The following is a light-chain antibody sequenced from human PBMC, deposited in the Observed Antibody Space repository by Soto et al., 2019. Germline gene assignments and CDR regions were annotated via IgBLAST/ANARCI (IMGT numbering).Light chain of an antibody. J-gene: IGLJ3*02. CDR1: SSDVCDYNY. CDR2: DVN. CDR3: CSYAGSYTLWV. Sequence: QSALTQPRSVSGSPGQSVTISCTGTSSDVCDYNYVSRYQQHPGKAPKLMIYDVNKRPSGVPDRFSGSKSGNTASLTISGLQADDEADYYCCSYAGSYTLWVFGGGTKLTVL. V-gene: IGLV2-11*01.